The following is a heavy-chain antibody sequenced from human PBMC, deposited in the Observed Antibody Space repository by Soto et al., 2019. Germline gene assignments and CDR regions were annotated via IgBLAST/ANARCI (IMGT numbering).Heavy chain of an antibody. D-gene: IGHD6-6*01. V-gene: IGHV4-31*03. CDR1: GGSISSGGYY. CDR2: IYYSGST. J-gene: IGHJ6*02. CDR3: ARDHSIAARYYYYGMDV. Sequence: SSETLSLTCTVSGGSISSGGYYWSWIRQHPGKGLEWIGYIYYSGSTYYNPSLKSRVTISVDTSKNQFSLKLSSVTAADTAVYYCARDHSIAARYYYYGMDVWGQGTTVTVSS.